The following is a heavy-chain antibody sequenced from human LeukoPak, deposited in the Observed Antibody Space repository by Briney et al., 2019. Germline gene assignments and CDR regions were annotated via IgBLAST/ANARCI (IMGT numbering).Heavy chain of an antibody. CDR1: GGSFSGYY. V-gene: IGHV4-34*01. CDR3: AREVVGAYFDY. J-gene: IGHJ4*02. D-gene: IGHD1-26*01. Sequence: SETLSLTCAVYGGSFSGYYWSWIRQPPGQGLEWIGVINHSGSTNYNPSLKSRITISVETSKNQYSLQLSSVTAADTAVYYCAREVVGAYFDYWGQGTLVTVSS. CDR2: INHSGST.